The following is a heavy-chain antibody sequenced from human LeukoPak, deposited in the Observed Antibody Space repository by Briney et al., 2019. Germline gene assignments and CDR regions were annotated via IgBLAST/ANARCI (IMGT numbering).Heavy chain of an antibody. J-gene: IGHJ4*02. Sequence: PSETLSLTCTVSGGSISNYYWTWIRQPAGKGLEWIGRIYNSGTTNYNPSLKSRVTMSVDTSKNQFSLKLSSVTAADTGVYYCARGRASYDYWGQGTLVTVSS. D-gene: IGHD3-10*01. V-gene: IGHV4-4*07. CDR3: ARGRASYDY. CDR1: GGSISNYY. CDR2: IYNSGTT.